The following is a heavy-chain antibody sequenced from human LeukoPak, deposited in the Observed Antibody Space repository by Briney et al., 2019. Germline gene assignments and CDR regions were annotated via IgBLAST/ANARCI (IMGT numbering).Heavy chain of an antibody. D-gene: IGHD3-3*01. CDR3: ARGPYKDFWSGYSDY. V-gene: IGHV3-48*01. J-gene: IGHJ4*02. CDR2: TSSSSTTI. CDR1: GFTFGSYS. Sequence: GGSLRLSCSASGFTFGSYSMNWVRQAPGKGLEWVSYTSSSSTTIYYADSVKGRFTISRDNAKNSLYLQMNSLRVADTAVYYCARGPYKDFWSGYSDYWGQGTLVTVSS.